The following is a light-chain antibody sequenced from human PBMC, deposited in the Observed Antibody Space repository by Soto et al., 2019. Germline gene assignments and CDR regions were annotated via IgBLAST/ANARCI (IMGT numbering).Light chain of an antibody. V-gene: IGKV3-20*01. CDR2: GVS. J-gene: IGKJ1*01. CDR1: QTVSSSY. CDR3: QQYGNSPWT. Sequence: IVLTQSPGPLSLSQGERATLSCSASQTVSSSYLAWYQQKPGQAPRLLIHGVSSRATGIPDRFSGSGSGTDFTLTISRLEPEDFAVYYCQQYGNSPWTFGQGTMV.